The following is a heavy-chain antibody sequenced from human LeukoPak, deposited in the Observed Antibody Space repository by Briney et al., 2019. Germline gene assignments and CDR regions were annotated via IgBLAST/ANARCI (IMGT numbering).Heavy chain of an antibody. CDR2: IWYDGSTK. CDR3: KQKTAYDIWGGFDY. V-gene: IGHV3-33*01. J-gene: IGHJ4*02. CDR1: GYTFSSYG. D-gene: IGHD3-9*01. Sequence: GGSLRLSCAASGYTFSSYGMHWVRQAPGKGLEWVAVIWYDGSTKYYADSGMGRFTISRDNSKNTLYLQMNSLRAEDTAVFFFKQKTAYDIWGGFDYWGQGTLVTVSS.